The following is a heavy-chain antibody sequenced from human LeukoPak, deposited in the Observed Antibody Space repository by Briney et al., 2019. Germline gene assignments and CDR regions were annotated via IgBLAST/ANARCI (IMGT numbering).Heavy chain of an antibody. CDR2: IGTSGDT. V-gene: IGHV3-13*04. J-gene: IGHJ6*02. CDR3: ARDRNWDYDSSGYYGTGYYYGMDV. CDR1: GFTFSIYD. D-gene: IGHD3-22*01. Sequence: PGGSLRLSCAASGFTFSIYDMHWVRQATGKGLEWVSVIGTSGDTYYSDSVKGRFTISRDNAKSSLYLQMNSLRAEDTAVYYCARDRNWDYDSSGYYGTGYYYGMDVWGQGTTVTVSS.